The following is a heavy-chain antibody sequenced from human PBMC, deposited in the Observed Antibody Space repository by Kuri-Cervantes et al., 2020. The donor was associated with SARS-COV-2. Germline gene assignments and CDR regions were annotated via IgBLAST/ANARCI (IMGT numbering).Heavy chain of an antibody. D-gene: IGHD1-26*01. CDR3: ATEGGTYPGWFDP. CDR2: ISFDGSNE. J-gene: IGHJ5*02. Sequence: GGSLRLSCAASGLTFSGHAVHWVRQAPGKGLEWVALISFDGSNEYYADSVKGRFNISRDTSKNTLYLQMKSLRPEDTAVYYCATEGGTYPGWFDPWGQGTLVTVSS. CDR1: GLTFSGHA. V-gene: IGHV3-30-3*01.